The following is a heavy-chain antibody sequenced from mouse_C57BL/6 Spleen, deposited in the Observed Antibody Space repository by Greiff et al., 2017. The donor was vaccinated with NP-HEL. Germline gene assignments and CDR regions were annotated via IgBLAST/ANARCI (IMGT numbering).Heavy chain of an antibody. Sequence: VMLVESGAELVKPGASVKISCKASGYAFSSYWMNWVKQRPGKGLEWIGQIYPGDGDTNYNGKFKGKATLTADKSSSTAYMQLSSLTSEDSAVYFCARSGYGYDDFDYWGQGTTLTVSS. CDR2: IYPGDGDT. CDR3: ARSGYGYDDFDY. V-gene: IGHV1-80*01. D-gene: IGHD2-2*01. J-gene: IGHJ2*01. CDR1: GYAFSSYW.